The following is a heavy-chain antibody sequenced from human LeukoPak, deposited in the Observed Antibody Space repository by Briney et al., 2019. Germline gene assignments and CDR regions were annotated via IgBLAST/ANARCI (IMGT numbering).Heavy chain of an antibody. V-gene: IGHV3-21*01. CDR3: ARDLPTYSSSWYYYYYDMDV. CDR1: GFTFSSYS. D-gene: IGHD6-13*01. Sequence: PGGSLRLSCAASGFTFSSYSMNWVRQAPGKGLEWVSSISSSSSYIYYADSVKGRFTISRDNAKNSLYLQMNSLRAEDTAVYYCARDLPTYSSSWYYYYYDMDVWGQGTTVTVSS. J-gene: IGHJ6*02. CDR2: ISSSSSYI.